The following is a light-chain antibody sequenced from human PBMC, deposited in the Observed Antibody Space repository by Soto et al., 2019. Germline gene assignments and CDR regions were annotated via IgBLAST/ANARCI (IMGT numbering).Light chain of an antibody. CDR1: QSVSSY. Sequence: EIVLTQSPATLSLSPGERATLSCRASQSVSSYLAWYQQKPGQAPSLLIYDASNRATGIPARFSGSWSGTDGTITIRSLEPEDCQVYDGQQRSHWPITFGQGTRLEIK. CDR3: QQRSHWPIT. V-gene: IGKV3-11*01. J-gene: IGKJ5*01. CDR2: DAS.